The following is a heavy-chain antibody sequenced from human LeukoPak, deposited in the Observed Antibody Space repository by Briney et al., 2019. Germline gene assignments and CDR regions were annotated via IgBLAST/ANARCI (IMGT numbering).Heavy chain of an antibody. CDR1: GFTFSSYA. V-gene: IGHV3-23*01. CDR3: AGGSSSWPY. J-gene: IGHJ4*02. Sequence: PGGSLRLSCAASGFTFSSYAMSWVRHAPGKGLEWVSAISGSGGSTYYADSVKGRFTISRDNSKNTLYLQMNSLRAEETAVDYCAGGSSSWPYWGQGTLVTVSS. D-gene: IGHD6-13*01. CDR2: ISGSGGST.